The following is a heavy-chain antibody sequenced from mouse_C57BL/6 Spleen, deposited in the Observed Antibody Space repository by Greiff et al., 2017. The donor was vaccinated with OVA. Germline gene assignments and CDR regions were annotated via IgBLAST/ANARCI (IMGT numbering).Heavy chain of an antibody. CDR1: GYTFTSYW. Sequence: QVQLQQPGAELVKPGASVKLSCKASGYTFTSYWMHWVKQRPGQGLEWIGMIHPNSGSTNYNEKFKSKATLTVDKSSSTAYMQLSSLTSEDSAVYYCASFYYSNYEAYWGQGTLVTVSA. V-gene: IGHV1-64*01. CDR2: IHPNSGST. J-gene: IGHJ3*01. CDR3: ASFYYSNYEAY. D-gene: IGHD2-5*01.